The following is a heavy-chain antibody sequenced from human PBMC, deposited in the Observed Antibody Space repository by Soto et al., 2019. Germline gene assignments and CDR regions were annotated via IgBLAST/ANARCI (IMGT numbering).Heavy chain of an antibody. V-gene: IGHV1-46*01. CDR1: GYTFTSYY. CDR2: INPSGGST. D-gene: IGHD2-15*01. CDR3: ARVGCSGGSCYAVDY. Sequence: QVQLVQSGAEVKKPGASVKVSCKASGYTFTSYYMHWVRQAPGQGLEWMGIINPSGGSTTYAQKFQGRVTMTRDTSTITVYMELSSLRSEDTAVYYCARVGCSGGSCYAVDYWGQGTLVTVSS. J-gene: IGHJ4*02.